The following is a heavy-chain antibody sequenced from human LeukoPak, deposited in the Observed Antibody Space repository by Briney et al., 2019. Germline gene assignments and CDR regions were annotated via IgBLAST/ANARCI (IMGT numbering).Heavy chain of an antibody. D-gene: IGHD1-26*01. J-gene: IGHJ3*02. Sequence: GGSLRLSCAASGFTFSSYGMHWVRQAPGKGLEWVAVISYDGSNKYYADSVKGRFTISRDNSKNTLYLQMNSLGAEDTAVYYCAKDLSYSGSYSSAFDIWGQGTMVTVSS. V-gene: IGHV3-30*18. CDR2: ISYDGSNK. CDR1: GFTFSSYG. CDR3: AKDLSYSGSYSSAFDI.